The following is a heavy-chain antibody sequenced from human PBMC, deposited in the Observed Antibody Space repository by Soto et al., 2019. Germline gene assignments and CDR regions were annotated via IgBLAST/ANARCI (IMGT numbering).Heavy chain of an antibody. D-gene: IGHD3-10*02. CDR2: MHYTGFS. CDR3: ARHLVHDPFDI. V-gene: IGHV4-59*08. J-gene: IGHJ3*02. CDR1: VDSVTSHY. Sequence: SETLSLTCSFSVDSVTSHYLTWIRQSPEKGLEWIGYMHYTGFSHYNPSLKSRLTISVDRSKNQFSLKLTSVTAADTAVYYCARHLVHDPFDIWGQGTMVTVSS.